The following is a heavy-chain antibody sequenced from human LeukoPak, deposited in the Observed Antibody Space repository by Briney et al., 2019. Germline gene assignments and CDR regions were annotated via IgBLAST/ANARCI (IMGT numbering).Heavy chain of an antibody. CDR3: ARDYYYDSRGYYYP. D-gene: IGHD3-22*01. CDR2: ISGSGGTT. J-gene: IGHJ5*02. V-gene: IGHV3-23*01. Sequence: GGSLRLSCGASGFTFTTYGMSWVRQAPGKGLEWVSAISGSGGTTSYADSVKGRFTMSRDNAKNTLYLQMNSLRAEDTAVYYCARDYYYDSRGYYYPWGQGTLVNVSS. CDR1: GFTFTTYG.